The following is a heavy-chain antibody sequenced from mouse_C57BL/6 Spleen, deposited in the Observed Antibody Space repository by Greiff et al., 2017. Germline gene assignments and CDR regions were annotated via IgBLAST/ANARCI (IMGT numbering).Heavy chain of an antibody. D-gene: IGHD5-1-1*01. V-gene: IGHV1-55*01. CDR3: ARIPDWYFDV. J-gene: IGHJ1*03. CDR2: IYPGRGST. Sequence: VQLQQPGAELVKPGASVKMSCKASGYTFTSYWITWVKQRPGQGLEWIGDIYPGRGSTNYNEKFKSKATLTVDTSSSTAYMQLSSLTSEDSAVYYCARIPDWYFDVWGTGTTVTVSS. CDR1: GYTFTSYW.